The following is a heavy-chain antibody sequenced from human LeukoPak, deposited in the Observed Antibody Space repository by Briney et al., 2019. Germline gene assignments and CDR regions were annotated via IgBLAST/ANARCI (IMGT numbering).Heavy chain of an antibody. CDR1: GFTFSSYP. J-gene: IGHJ4*02. CDR2: ISGSGGST. CDR3: AKDVVFGYDSSGYYPRTFDY. V-gene: IGHV3-23*01. D-gene: IGHD3-22*01. Sequence: GGSLRLSCVASGFTFSSYPMSWVRQAPGKGLEWVSAISGSGGSTYYADSVKGRFTISRDNSKNTLYLQMNSLRAEDTAVYYCAKDVVFGYDSSGYYPRTFDYWGQGTLVTVSS.